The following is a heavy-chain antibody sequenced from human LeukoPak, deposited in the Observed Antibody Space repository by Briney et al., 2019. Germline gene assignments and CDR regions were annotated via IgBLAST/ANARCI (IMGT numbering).Heavy chain of an antibody. CDR1: GGSISSYY. CDR3: ARDTNYYNSGIGFDP. J-gene: IGHJ5*02. V-gene: IGHV4-59*01. D-gene: IGHD3-10*01. CDR2: IYYSGST. Sequence: PSETLSLTCTVSGGSISSYYWSWIRQPPGKGLEWIGYIYYSGSTNYNPSLKSRVTISVDTSKNQFSLKLSSVTAADTAVYYCARDTNYYNSGIGFDPWGQGTLVTVSS.